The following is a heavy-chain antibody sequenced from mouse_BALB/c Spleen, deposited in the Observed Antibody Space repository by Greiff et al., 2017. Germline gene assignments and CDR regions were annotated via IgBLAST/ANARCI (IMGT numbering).Heavy chain of an antibody. CDR2: INPGSGGT. CDR1: GYAFTNYL. J-gene: IGHJ2*01. Sequence: VKVVESGAELVRPGTSVKVSCKASGYAFTNYLIEWVKQRPGQGLEWIGVINPGSGGTNYNEKFKGKATLTADKSSSTAYMQLSSLTSDDSAVYFCAREGGYYFDYWGQGTTLTVSS. V-gene: IGHV1-54*01. CDR3: AREGGYYFDY.